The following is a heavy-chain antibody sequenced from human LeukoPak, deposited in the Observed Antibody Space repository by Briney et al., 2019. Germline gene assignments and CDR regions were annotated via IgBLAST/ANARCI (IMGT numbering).Heavy chain of an antibody. D-gene: IGHD3-22*01. J-gene: IGHJ6*03. CDR2: IYYSGST. CDR1: GDSISTYY. CDR3: ARSSEGRYYYDSSGFSYYYYYMDV. Sequence: SETLSLTCSVSGDSISTYYWTWIRQPPGKGLEWIGYIYYSGSTYYNPSLRSRVTISVDTSKNQFSLKLSSVTAADTAVYYCARSSEGRYYYDSSGFSYYYYYMDVWGKGTTVTISS. V-gene: IGHV4-59*01.